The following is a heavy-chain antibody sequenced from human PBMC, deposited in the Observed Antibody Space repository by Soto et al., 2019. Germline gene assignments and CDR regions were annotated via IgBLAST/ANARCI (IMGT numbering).Heavy chain of an antibody. CDR2: VSHSGST. CDR3: ARNRYGGYDFDY. Sequence: QVQLQESGPGLVKPSGTLSLTCAVSSGSITSSNWWSWVRQPPGKGLEWIGAVSHSGSTNYIPSLKSRVTLSVDKSSNQFSLRLSSVTAADTAVYYCARNRYGGYDFDYWGQGTLVTVSS. D-gene: IGHD5-12*01. J-gene: IGHJ4*02. V-gene: IGHV4-4*02. CDR1: SGSITSSNW.